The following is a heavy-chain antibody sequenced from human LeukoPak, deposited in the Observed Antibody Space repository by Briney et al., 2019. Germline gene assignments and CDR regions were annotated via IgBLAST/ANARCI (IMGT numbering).Heavy chain of an antibody. V-gene: IGHV3-9*01. Sequence: GRSLRLSCAASGFTFDDYAMHWVRQAPGKGLEWVSGISWNSGSIGYADSVKGRFTISRDNAKNSLYLRMNSLRAEDTALYYCAKEGRYYYDSSGYYPDAFDIWGQGTMVTASS. CDR1: GFTFDDYA. CDR3: AKEGRYYYDSSGYYPDAFDI. J-gene: IGHJ3*02. D-gene: IGHD3-22*01. CDR2: ISWNSGSI.